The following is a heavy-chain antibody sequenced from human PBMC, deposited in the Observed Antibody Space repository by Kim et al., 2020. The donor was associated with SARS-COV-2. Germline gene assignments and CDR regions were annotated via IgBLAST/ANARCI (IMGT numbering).Heavy chain of an antibody. D-gene: IGHD5-18*01. CDR3: ARDRVDTAMVGWSGDYYYYGMDV. Sequence: GGSLRLSCAASGFTVSSNYMSWVRQAPGKGLEWVSVIYSGGSTYYADSVKGRFTISRHNSKNTLYLQMNSLRAEDTAVYYCARDRVDTAMVGWSGDYYYYGMDVWGQGTTVTVSS. CDR2: IYSGGST. V-gene: IGHV3-53*04. J-gene: IGHJ6*02. CDR1: GFTVSSNY.